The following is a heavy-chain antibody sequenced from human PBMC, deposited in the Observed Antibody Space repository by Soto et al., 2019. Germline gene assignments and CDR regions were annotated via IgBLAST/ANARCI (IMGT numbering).Heavy chain of an antibody. CDR2: INPNSSGT. V-gene: IGHV1-2*04. CDR1: GDTFTGNY. J-gene: IGHJ5*02. Sequence: SVKATWEACGDTFTGNYLHWVQQAPEQGLEWMGWINPNSSGTNYAQKFQGWVTMTRDTSISTAYMELSRLRSDDTAVYYCARVGLRLRYFDWLLNNWFDPWGQGTLVTVSS. CDR3: ARVGLRLRYFDWLLNNWFDP. D-gene: IGHD3-9*01.